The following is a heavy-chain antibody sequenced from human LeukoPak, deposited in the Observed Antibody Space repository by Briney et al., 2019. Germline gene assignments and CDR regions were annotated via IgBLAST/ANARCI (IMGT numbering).Heavy chain of an antibody. J-gene: IGHJ4*02. V-gene: IGHV4-61*08. Sequence: SETLSLTCTVSGGSISSGGYYWSWIRQPPGKGLEWIGYIYYSGSTNYNPSLKSRVTISVDTSKNQFSLKLSSVTAADTAVYYCARTPMVRGVIIFDYWGQGTLVTVSS. CDR2: IYYSGST. CDR1: GGSISSGGYY. D-gene: IGHD3-10*01. CDR3: ARTPMVRGVIIFDY.